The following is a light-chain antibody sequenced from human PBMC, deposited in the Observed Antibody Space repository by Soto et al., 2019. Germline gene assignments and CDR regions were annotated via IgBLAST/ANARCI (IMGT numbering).Light chain of an antibody. CDR1: QAIRTS. Sequence: DIQMTQSPSSLSASVGVRVSITCQASQAIRTSLSWFQHKPGRHPKLLIYGSSYLETGLPSRFMRGGSWTDYTFTITSLQPEDVATYYGPHYHNLPPFTFGPGTIVDIK. V-gene: IGKV1-33*01. CDR3: PHYHNLPPFT. CDR2: GSS. J-gene: IGKJ3*01.